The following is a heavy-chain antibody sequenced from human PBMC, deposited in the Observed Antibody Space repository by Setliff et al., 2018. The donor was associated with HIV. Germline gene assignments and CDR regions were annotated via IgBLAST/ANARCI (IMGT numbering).Heavy chain of an antibody. D-gene: IGHD3-16*01. Sequence: PSETLSLTCTVSGGSISSYYWSWIRQPPGKRLEWIGYIYYRGSNNYNPSFKTRVTISVDTSKNQFSLKLSTVTAADTAVYYCARHAPYPPWAYYYYYVDVWGKGTTVTVSS. CDR1: GGSISSYY. CDR3: ARHAPYPPWAYYYYYVDV. V-gene: IGHV4-59*08. CDR2: IYYRGSN. J-gene: IGHJ6*03.